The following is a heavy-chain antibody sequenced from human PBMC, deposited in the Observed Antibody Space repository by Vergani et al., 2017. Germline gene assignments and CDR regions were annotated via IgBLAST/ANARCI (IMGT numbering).Heavy chain of an antibody. J-gene: IGHJ5*02. D-gene: IGHD6-13*01. CDR3: ARESRIAAAGTGEFPYWFDP. CDR2: IYPGDSDT. Sequence: EVQLVQSGAEVKKPGESLKISCKGSGYSFTSYWIGWVRQMPGKGLEWMGIIYPGDSDTRYSPSFQGQVTISADKSISTAYLQWSSLKASDTAMYYCARESRIAAAGTGEFPYWFDPWGQGTLVTVSS. V-gene: IGHV5-51*01. CDR1: GYSFTSYW.